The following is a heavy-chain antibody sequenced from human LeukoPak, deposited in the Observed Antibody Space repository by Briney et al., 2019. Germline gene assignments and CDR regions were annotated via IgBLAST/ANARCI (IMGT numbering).Heavy chain of an antibody. D-gene: IGHD1-26*01. J-gene: IGHJ3*02. V-gene: IGHV3-23*01. CDR3: ARAAGATQGLNDVFDI. Sequence: PGGSLRLSYAPSGFTFSSYAMSWVRQAPGKGLEWVAVISGGGSGTYYADSVRGRFTISRDNSKNTLYLQMNSLRAEDTAVYYCARAAGATQGLNDVFDIWGQGTMVTVSS. CDR2: ISGGGSGT. CDR1: GFTFSSYA.